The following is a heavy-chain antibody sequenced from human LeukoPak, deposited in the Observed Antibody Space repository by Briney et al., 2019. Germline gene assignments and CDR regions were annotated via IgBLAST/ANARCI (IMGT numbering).Heavy chain of an antibody. CDR2: IIPIFGTA. CDR3: ARDSDYYDSSGYYQRGEYFQH. CDR1: GGTFSSYA. J-gene: IGHJ1*01. V-gene: IGHV1-69*05. Sequence: EASVKVSCKASGGTFSSYAISWVRQAPGQGLEWMGGIIPIFGTANYAQKFQGRVTITTDESTSTAYMELSSLRSEDMAVYYCARDSDYYDSSGYYQRGEYFQHWGQGTLVTVSS. D-gene: IGHD3-22*01.